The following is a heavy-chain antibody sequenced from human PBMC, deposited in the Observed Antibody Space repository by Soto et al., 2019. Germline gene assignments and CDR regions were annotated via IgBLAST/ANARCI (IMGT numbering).Heavy chain of an antibody. J-gene: IGHJ3*02. V-gene: IGHV4-31*03. D-gene: IGHD3-10*01. CDR1: GGSISSGGYY. Sequence: SEKLSHTCTVSGGSISSGGYYWSWIRQHPGKGLEWIGYIYYSGSTYYNPSLKSRVTISVDTSKNQFSLKLSSVTAADTAVYYFARIRGREDFDIWGPGIIVTV. CDR2: IYYSGST. CDR3: ARIRGREDFDI.